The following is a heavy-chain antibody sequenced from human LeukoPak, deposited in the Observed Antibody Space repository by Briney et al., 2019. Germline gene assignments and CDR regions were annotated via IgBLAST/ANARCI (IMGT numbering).Heavy chain of an antibody. D-gene: IGHD2-2*01. J-gene: IGHJ1*01. CDR2: IIPIFGTA. Sequence: ASVKVSCKASGGTFSSYAISWVRQAPGQGLEWMGGIIPIFGTANYAQKFQGRVTITTDESTSTAYMELSSLRSEDTAVYYCARDEYCSSTSCYRYFQHWGQGTLVTVSS. V-gene: IGHV1-69*05. CDR1: GGTFSSYA. CDR3: ARDEYCSSTSCYRYFQH.